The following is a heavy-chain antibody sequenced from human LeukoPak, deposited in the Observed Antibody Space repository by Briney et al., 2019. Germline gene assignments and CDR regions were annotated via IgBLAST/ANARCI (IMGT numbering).Heavy chain of an antibody. CDR2: SDSEDGDP. Sequence: ASVKVSCKASGYTFTSYYMHWVRQAPGRGLEWMGSSDSEDGDPVYAQKFEGRLTMTEDTSTDTAYMDLSSLRFEDTAVYYCASGNEVTLEGFALWGQGTMVTVSS. D-gene: IGHD2-8*01. V-gene: IGHV1-24*01. J-gene: IGHJ3*01. CDR1: GYTFTSYY. CDR3: ASGNEVTLEGFAL.